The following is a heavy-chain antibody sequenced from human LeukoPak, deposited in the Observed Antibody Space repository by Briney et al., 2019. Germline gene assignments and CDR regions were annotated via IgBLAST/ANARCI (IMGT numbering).Heavy chain of an antibody. CDR2: IRYDGSNK. D-gene: IGHD3-3*01. J-gene: IGHJ6*03. CDR1: GFTFSSYG. CDR3: AKDGYYDFWSGYSPSQADYYMDV. Sequence: GGSLRLSCAASGFTFSSYGMHWVRQAPGKGLEWVAFIRYDGSNKYYADSVKGRFTISRDNSKNTLYLQMNSLRAEDTAVYYCAKDGYYDFWSGYSPSQADYYMDVWGKGTTVTVSS. V-gene: IGHV3-30*02.